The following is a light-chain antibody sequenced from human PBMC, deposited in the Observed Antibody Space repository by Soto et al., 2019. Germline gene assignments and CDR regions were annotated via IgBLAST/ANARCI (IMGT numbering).Light chain of an antibody. Sequence: INITQSPSSLAASVGDRVIITCRASQGIRNDLGWYQQKPGKAPKLLIYAASRLESGVPSRFSGSGSGTDFTLTISSLQPEDFATYYCLQDSSYPLTFGGGTKVDIK. V-gene: IGKV1-6*01. CDR3: LQDSSYPLT. J-gene: IGKJ4*01. CDR1: QGIRND. CDR2: AAS.